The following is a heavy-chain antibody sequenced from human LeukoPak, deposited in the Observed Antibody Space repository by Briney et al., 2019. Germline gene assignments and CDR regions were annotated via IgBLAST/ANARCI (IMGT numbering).Heavy chain of an antibody. D-gene: IGHD4-23*01. J-gene: IGHJ4*02. V-gene: IGHV3-7*01. CDR1: GFTFRSYW. Sequence: GGPLRLSCAASGFTFRSYWMSWVRQAPGKGLEWVANIKQDGSEKYYVDSVKGRFTISRDNAKNSLYLQMNSLRAEDTAVYYCAYGGNSPFDYWGQGTLVTVSS. CDR2: IKQDGSEK. CDR3: AYGGNSPFDY.